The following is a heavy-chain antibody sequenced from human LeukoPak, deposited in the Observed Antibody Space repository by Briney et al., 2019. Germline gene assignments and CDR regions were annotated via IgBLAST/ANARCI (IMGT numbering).Heavy chain of an antibody. CDR2: ISTSGSTI. V-gene: IGHV3-48*03. Sequence: GGSPRLSCAASGFSFSDYEMSWVRQAPGKGLEWISYISTSGSTIHYADSVKGRFTISRDNSKTTLYLQMSGLRAEDTAVYYCAKDDSSGWPYHFDYWGQGALVTVSS. D-gene: IGHD6-19*01. CDR1: GFSFSDYE. CDR3: AKDDSSGWPYHFDY. J-gene: IGHJ4*02.